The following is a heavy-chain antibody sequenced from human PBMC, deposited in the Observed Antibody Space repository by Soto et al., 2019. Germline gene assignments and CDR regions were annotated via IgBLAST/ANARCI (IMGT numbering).Heavy chain of an antibody. J-gene: IGHJ5*02. V-gene: IGHV4-31*03. Sequence: QVQLQESGPGLVKPSQTLSLTCTVSGGSISSGGYYWNWIRQHPGKGLEWIGYIYYSGSTYYNPSLKRRVTTSVDTSKNHLSLKLSSVTAADTAVYYCARSVFPWGQGTLVIVSS. CDR3: ARSVFP. CDR2: IYYSGST. CDR1: GGSISSGGYY.